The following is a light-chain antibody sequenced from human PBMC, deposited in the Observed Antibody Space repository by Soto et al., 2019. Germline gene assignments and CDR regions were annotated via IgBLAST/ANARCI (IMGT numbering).Light chain of an antibody. CDR1: QSINNW. CDR2: KAS. CDR3: QQYESFPRT. Sequence: DIQMTQSPSTLSASVGDRVTITCRASQSINNWLAWYQQKPGKAPKLLILKASTLESGDPSRFSGSGSGTEFTLSISSLQPDDFATYYCQQYESFPRTFGQGTKVEIK. V-gene: IGKV1-5*03. J-gene: IGKJ1*01.